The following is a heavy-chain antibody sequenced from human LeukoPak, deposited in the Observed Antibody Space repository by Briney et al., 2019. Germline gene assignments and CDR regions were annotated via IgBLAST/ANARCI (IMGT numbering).Heavy chain of an antibody. J-gene: IGHJ4*02. CDR3: ASTVITFGGVIVHFDY. D-gene: IGHD3-16*02. Sequence: SETLSLTCAVYGGSFSGYYWSWIRQPPGKGLEWIGEINHSGSTNHNPSLKSRVTISVDTSKNQFSLKLSSVTAADTAVYYCASTVITFGGVIVHFDYWGQGTLVTVSS. CDR2: INHSGST. CDR1: GGSFSGYY. V-gene: IGHV4-34*01.